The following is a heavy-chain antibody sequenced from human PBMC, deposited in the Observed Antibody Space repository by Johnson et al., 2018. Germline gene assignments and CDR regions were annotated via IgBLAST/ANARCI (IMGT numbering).Heavy chain of an antibody. V-gene: IGHV3-48*04. J-gene: IGHJ3*02. CDR2: ISSSSSTI. Sequence: VQLQESGGGLVKPGGSXRLSCAASGFTFSNAWMNWVRQAPGKGLEWVSYISSSSSTISYADSVKGRFTISRDNAKNSLYLQMNSLRAEVTAVYYCARDSGSYSDAFDIWGQGTMVTVSS. D-gene: IGHD1-26*01. CDR1: GFTFSNAW. CDR3: ARDSGSYSDAFDI.